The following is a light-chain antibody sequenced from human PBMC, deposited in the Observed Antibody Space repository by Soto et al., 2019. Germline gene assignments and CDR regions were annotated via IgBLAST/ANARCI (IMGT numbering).Light chain of an antibody. CDR1: SSDVGGYNY. J-gene: IGLJ1*01. V-gene: IGLV2-14*01. CDR2: DVS. CDR3: SSYTSSSTYV. Sequence: QSLLAQPASVSGSPGQSITISCTGTSSDVGGYNYVSWYQQHPGKAPKLMIYDVSNRPSGVSNRFSGSKSGNTASLTLSGLQAEDEADYYCSSYTSSSTYVFGTGTKVTVL.